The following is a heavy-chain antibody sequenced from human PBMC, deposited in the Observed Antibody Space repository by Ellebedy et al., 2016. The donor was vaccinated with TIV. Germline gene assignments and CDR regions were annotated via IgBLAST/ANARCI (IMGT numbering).Heavy chain of an antibody. CDR2: IYYSGST. V-gene: IGHV4-59*01. CDR3: ARGEVTLYYYGMDV. Sequence: MPGGSLRLSCTVSGGSISSYYWSWIRPPPGKGLEWIGYIYYSGSTNYNPSLKSRVTISVDTSKNQFSLKLSSVTAADTAVYYCARGEVTLYYYGMDVWGQGTTVTVSS. CDR1: GGSISSYY. J-gene: IGHJ6*02.